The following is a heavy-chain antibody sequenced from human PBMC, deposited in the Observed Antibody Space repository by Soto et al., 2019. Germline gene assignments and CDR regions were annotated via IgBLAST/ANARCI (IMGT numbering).Heavy chain of an antibody. D-gene: IGHD3-16*02. Sequence: SETLSLTCTVSGGSISSYYWIWIRQPPGKGLEWIGYIYYSGSTNYNPSLKSRVTISVDTSKNQFSLKLSSVTAADTAVYYCARQGMITFGGVIVRDYYYMDVWGKGTTVTVSS. CDR1: GGSISSYY. J-gene: IGHJ6*03. CDR3: ARQGMITFGGVIVRDYYYMDV. V-gene: IGHV4-59*08. CDR2: IYYSGST.